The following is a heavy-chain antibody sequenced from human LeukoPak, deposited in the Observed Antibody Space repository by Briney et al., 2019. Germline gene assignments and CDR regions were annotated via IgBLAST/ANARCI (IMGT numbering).Heavy chain of an antibody. CDR3: AKGSSGYFADL. J-gene: IGHJ5*02. D-gene: IGHD3-22*01. CDR2: ISNDGGGT. V-gene: IGHV3-23*01. Sequence: GGSLRLSCAASGFIFNNYGLIWVRQAPGKGLEWVSAISNDGGGTQYADFVKGRITISRDNSKHTLFLQMNSLRAEDTALYYCAKGSSGYFADLWGQGTLVTVSS. CDR1: GFIFNNYG.